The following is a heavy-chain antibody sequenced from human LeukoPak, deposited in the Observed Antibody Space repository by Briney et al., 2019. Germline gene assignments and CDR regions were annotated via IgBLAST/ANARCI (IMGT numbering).Heavy chain of an antibody. CDR1: GFTFSNYW. CDR2: IKTDGSAT. V-gene: IGHV3-74*01. J-gene: IGHJ4*02. D-gene: IGHD6-6*01. CDR3: ARVRSGSIAFDY. Sequence: GGSLRLSCGASGFTFSNYWMHWVRQSPGKGLVWVSGIKTDGSATTYADSVKGRFTISRDNAKNTLYLQMNSLGAEDTAVYYCARVRSGSIAFDYWGQGTLVTVSS.